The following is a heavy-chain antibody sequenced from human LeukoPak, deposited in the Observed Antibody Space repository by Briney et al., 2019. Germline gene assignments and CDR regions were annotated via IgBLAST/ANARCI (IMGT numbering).Heavy chain of an antibody. Sequence: GGSLRLSCAASGFTFSSYWMSWVRQAPGKGLEWVANIKQDGSEKYYVDSVKGRFTISRDNAKNSLYLQMNSLRAEDTAVYYCARAWVDTIFGVVIHNYFDYWGQGTLVTVSS. CDR3: ARAWVDTIFGVVIHNYFDY. V-gene: IGHV3-7*01. J-gene: IGHJ4*02. CDR2: IKQDGSEK. CDR1: GFTFSSYW. D-gene: IGHD3-3*01.